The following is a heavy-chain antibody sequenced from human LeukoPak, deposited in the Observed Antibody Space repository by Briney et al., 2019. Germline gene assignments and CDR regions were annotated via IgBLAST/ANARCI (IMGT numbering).Heavy chain of an antibody. CDR1: GGSFSGYY. Sequence: SETLSLTCAVYGGSFSGYYWSWIRQPPGKGLEWIGEVNHSGSTNYNPSLKSRVTISVDTSKNQFSLKLSSVTAADTAVYYCARQRPGTTYYYGSGIFDYWSQGTLVTVSS. CDR2: VNHSGST. J-gene: IGHJ4*02. D-gene: IGHD3-10*01. CDR3: ARQRPGTTYYYGSGIFDY. V-gene: IGHV4-34*01.